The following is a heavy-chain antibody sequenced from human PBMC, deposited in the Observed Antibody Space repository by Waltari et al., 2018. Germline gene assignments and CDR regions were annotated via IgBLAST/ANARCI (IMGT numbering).Heavy chain of an antibody. J-gene: IGHJ3*01. CDR3: ATLGAYLGAFEV. V-gene: IGHV3-53*02. Sequence: EVQLVETGGALIHPGGSLRLSCAASEFIVRNNYMAWVRQAPGKGREWVSVIYGGGGSDSADSVRGRFTISRDNSKNTLYLEMNALRPDDTAVYYCATLGAYLGAFEVWGRGTMVTVSS. CDR1: EFIVRNNY. D-gene: IGHD3-16*01. CDR2: IYGGGGS.